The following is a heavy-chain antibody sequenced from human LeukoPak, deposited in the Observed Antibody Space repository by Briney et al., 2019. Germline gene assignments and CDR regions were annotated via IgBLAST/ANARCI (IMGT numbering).Heavy chain of an antibody. CDR3: ALRGRWLQLREVDY. CDR2: ISSSGST. CDR1: GDSISSGDYY. Sequence: SETLSLTCTVSGDSISSGDYYWSWIRQPAGKGQEWIGRISSSGSTNYNPSLKSRVTISVGTSKNQFSLKLSSVTAADTAVYYCALRGRWLQLREVDYWGQGTLVTVSS. D-gene: IGHD5-24*01. J-gene: IGHJ4*02. V-gene: IGHV4-61*02.